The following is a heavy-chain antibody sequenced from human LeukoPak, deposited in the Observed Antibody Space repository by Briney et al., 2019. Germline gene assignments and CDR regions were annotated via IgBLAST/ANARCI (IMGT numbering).Heavy chain of an antibody. CDR1: GFIFRNYA. Sequence: GGSLRLSCAASGFIFRNYAMSWVRQAPGKGLEWVSAISGSGGSTYYADSVKGRFTISRDNSKNTLYLQMNSLRAEDTAVYYCAKDRSRLYYYDSSGYPHFDYWGQGTLVTVSS. J-gene: IGHJ4*02. CDR3: AKDRSRLYYYDSSGYPHFDY. V-gene: IGHV3-23*01. D-gene: IGHD3-22*01. CDR2: ISGSGGST.